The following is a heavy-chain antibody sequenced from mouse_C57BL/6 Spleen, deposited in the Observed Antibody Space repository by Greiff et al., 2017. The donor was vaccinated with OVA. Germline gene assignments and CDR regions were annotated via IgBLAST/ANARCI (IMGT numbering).Heavy chain of an antibody. CDR1: GYTFTSYW. Sequence: QVQLQQSGAELVKPGASVKLSCKASGYTFTSYWMQWVKQRPGQGLEWIGEIDPSDSYTNYNQKFKGKATLTVDKSSSTAYMQLSSLTSEDSAVYYCARRAYWGQGTLVTVSA. V-gene: IGHV1-50*01. CDR2: IDPSDSYT. CDR3: ARRAY. J-gene: IGHJ3*01.